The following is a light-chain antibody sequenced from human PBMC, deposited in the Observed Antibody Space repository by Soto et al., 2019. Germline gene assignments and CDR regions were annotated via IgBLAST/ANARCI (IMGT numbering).Light chain of an antibody. Sequence: DIQMTQSPSSLSASVGDRVTITCRASQTISSWLAWYQQKPVKAPKLLIYKASTLKSGVPSRFSGSGSGTEFTLTSSSLQPDDFATYYCQHYNRYSEAFGQGTKVDIK. CDR3: QHYNRYSEA. V-gene: IGKV1-5*03. J-gene: IGKJ1*01. CDR1: QTISSW. CDR2: KAS.